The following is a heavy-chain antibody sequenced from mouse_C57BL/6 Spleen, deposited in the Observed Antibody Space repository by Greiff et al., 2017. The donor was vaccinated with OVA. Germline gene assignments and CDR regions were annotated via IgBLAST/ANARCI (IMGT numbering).Heavy chain of an antibody. V-gene: IGHV6-6*01. J-gene: IGHJ3*01. D-gene: IGHD2-5*01. CDR1: GFTFSDAW. Sequence: EVQRVESGGGLVQPGGSMKLSCAASGFTFSDAWMDWVRQSPEKGLEWVAEIRNKANTHATYYAESVKGRFTISRDDSKSSVYLQMNSLRAEDTGIYYCTYYSNSWFAYWCQGTLVTVSA. CDR3: TYYSNSWFAY. CDR2: IRNKANTHAT.